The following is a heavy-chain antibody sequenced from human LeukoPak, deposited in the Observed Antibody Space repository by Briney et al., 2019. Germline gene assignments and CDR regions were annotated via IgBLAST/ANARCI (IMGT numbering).Heavy chain of an antibody. J-gene: IGHJ4*01. CDR3: ATYGSGSGTFFDS. V-gene: IGHV3-11*04. Sequence: PGGSLRLSCAASGYMFSDYYMSWIRQTPEKGLGWLSYISHSGSTIYYADSVKGRFTISRDNAKNSLYLQMISLRAEDTALYYCATYGSGSGTFFDSWGQGTLVTVS. CDR1: GYMFSDYY. CDR2: ISHSGSTI. D-gene: IGHD3-10*01.